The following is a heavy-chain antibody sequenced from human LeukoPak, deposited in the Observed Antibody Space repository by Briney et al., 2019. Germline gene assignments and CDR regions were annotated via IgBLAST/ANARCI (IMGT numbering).Heavy chain of an antibody. CDR1: GVTISSYY. D-gene: IGHD3-9*01. Sequence: PSETLSLTGTGSGVTISSYYWSWIPQPPGKGLEGSGYIYYSGSTNYTPSLKSRVTIQVDTSKSRVSLKLSSVTAADTAVYYCARLNTIPRDAFDIWGQGTMVTVSS. J-gene: IGHJ3*02. CDR2: IYYSGST. V-gene: IGHV4-59*01. CDR3: ARLNTIPRDAFDI.